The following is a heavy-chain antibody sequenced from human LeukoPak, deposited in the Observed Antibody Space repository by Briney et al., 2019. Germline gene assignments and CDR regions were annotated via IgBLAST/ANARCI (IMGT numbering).Heavy chain of an antibody. J-gene: IGHJ4*02. CDR3: ARELKTYCSGCSCYRYYFDY. V-gene: IGHV1-46*01. CDR2: INPSGGST. D-gene: IGHD2-15*01. Sequence: ASVKLSCKASGYTFTSYYMHWVRQAPGQGLEWMGIINPSGGSTSYAQKFQGRVTMTRDTSTSTVYIELSSLRSEDTAVYYCARELKTYCSGCSCYRYYFDYWGQGTLVTVSS. CDR1: GYTFTSYY.